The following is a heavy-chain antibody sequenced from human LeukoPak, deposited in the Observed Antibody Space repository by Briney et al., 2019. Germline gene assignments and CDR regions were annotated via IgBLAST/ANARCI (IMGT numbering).Heavy chain of an antibody. Sequence: ASVKVSCKASGYTFTSYGISWVRQAPGQGLEWMGWISAYNGNTNYAQKLRGRVTMTTDTSTSTAYMELRSLRSDDTAVYYCARQSSPHVDTAMVWVTYWGQGTLVTVSS. J-gene: IGHJ4*02. CDR3: ARQSSPHVDTAMVWVTY. D-gene: IGHD5-18*01. CDR2: ISAYNGNT. V-gene: IGHV1-18*01. CDR1: GYTFTSYG.